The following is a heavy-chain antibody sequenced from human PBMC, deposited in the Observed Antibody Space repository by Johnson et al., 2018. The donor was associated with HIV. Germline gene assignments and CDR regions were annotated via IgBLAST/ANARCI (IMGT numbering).Heavy chain of an antibody. CDR3: ANDFWSGSGI. J-gene: IGHJ3*02. D-gene: IGHD3-3*01. CDR1: GFTFNNKY. Sequence: VQLVESGGGLIQPGGSLRLSCAASGFTFNNKYMSWVRQPPGKGLEWVSVFFGVGSTKYEDSVKGRFTISRDHSENTLYLQMNSLRAEDTAVYYCANDFWSGSGIWGQGTMVTVSS. V-gene: IGHV3-53*01. CDR2: FFGVGST.